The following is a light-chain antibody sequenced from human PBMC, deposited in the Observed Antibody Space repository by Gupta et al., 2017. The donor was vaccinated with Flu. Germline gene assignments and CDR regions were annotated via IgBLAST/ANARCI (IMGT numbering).Light chain of an antibody. J-gene: IGLJ1*01. CDR3: SSHARRVTWV. Sequence: QSAHTPPRPVCGSPGLSVTISCTGSSTDVGASNLVSWYQQRPGKAPKLILYEVTARPSGVPDRFSGSKSGNTASLSISGLQADDEADYYCSSHARRVTWVFGTGTTVTVL. V-gene: IGLV2-11*01. CDR2: EVT. CDR1: STDVGASNL.